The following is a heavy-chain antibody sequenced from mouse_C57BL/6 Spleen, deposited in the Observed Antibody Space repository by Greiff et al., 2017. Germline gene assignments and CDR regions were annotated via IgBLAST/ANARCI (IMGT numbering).Heavy chain of an antibody. J-gene: IGHJ4*01. CDR3: ARSDWDYYGSRYAMDY. CDR1: GYAFSSSW. D-gene: IGHD1-1*01. CDR2: IYPGDGDT. V-gene: IGHV1-82*01. Sequence: QVQLQQSGPELVKPGASVKISCKASGYAFSSSWMNWVKQRPGKGLEWIGRIYPGDGDTNYNGKFKGKATLTADKSSSTAYMQLSSLTSEDSAVYFCARSDWDYYGSRYAMDYWGQGTSVTVSS.